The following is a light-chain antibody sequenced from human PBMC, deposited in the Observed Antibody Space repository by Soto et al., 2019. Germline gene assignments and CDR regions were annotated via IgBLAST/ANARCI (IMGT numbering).Light chain of an antibody. J-gene: IGLJ3*02. Sequence: QSVLTQPPSASGTPGQRVTISCSGGSSNIGSNSVYWYQQLPGTAPKLLIYTNNQPPSGVPDRFSGSKSGTSASLAISGLRSEDESDYYCAAWDDSLSGPAFGGGTKLTVL. CDR3: AAWDDSLSGPA. V-gene: IGLV1-47*02. CDR2: TNN. CDR1: SSNIGSNS.